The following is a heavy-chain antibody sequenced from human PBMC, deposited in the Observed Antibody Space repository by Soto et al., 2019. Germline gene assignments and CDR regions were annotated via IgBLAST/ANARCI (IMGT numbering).Heavy chain of an antibody. CDR3: ASQTTDIDY. CDR2: IYYSGST. CDR1: GGSISSYY. V-gene: IGHV4-59*08. D-gene: IGHD1-1*01. Sequence: SETLSLTCTVSGGSISSYYWSWIRQPPGKGLEWIGYIYYSGSTNYNPSLKSRVTISVDTSKNQFSLKLSSVTAADTAVYYCASQTTDIDYWGPGTLLTGS. J-gene: IGHJ4*02.